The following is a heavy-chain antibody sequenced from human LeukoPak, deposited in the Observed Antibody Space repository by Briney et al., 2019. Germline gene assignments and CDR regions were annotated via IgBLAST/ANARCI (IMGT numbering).Heavy chain of an antibody. J-gene: IGHJ4*02. V-gene: IGHV3-23*01. CDR2: ITATSSST. CDR3: AKVGLTVTTILDYFDY. D-gene: IGHD4-11*01. Sequence: GGSLRLSCAASGFTFSSYAMSWVRQAPGKGLEWVSAITATSSSTYDADSVQGRFTISRDNSKNTLYLQMNSLRAEDTAVYYCAKVGLTVTTILDYFDYWGQGTLVTVSS. CDR1: GFTFSSYA.